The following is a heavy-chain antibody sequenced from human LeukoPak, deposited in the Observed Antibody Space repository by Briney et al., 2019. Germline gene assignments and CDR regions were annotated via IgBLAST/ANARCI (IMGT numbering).Heavy chain of an antibody. D-gene: IGHD2-2*01. CDR1: GGSINSGGYY. CDR3: ARGIDPAASDY. J-gene: IGHJ4*02. CDR2: MYYSGST. Sequence: PSQTLSLTCTVSGGSINSGGYYWSWIRQHPGKGLEWIGCMYYSGSTYYNPSLKSRVTISVDTSNNQFSLKLSSVTAADTAVYYRARGIDPAASDYWGQGTLVTVSS. V-gene: IGHV4-31*03.